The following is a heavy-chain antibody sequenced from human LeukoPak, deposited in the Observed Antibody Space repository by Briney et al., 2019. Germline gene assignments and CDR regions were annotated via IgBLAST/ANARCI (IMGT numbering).Heavy chain of an antibody. Sequence: ASVKVSCKASGYTFTSYGISWVRQAPGQGLEWMGWISAYNGNTNYAQKLQGRVTMTTDTSTSTAYMELRSLRSDDTAVYYCARGREGYSSGWFDAFDIWGQGTMVTVSS. CDR3: ARGREGYSSGWFDAFDI. J-gene: IGHJ3*02. CDR1: GYTFTSYG. V-gene: IGHV1-18*01. D-gene: IGHD6-19*01. CDR2: ISAYNGNT.